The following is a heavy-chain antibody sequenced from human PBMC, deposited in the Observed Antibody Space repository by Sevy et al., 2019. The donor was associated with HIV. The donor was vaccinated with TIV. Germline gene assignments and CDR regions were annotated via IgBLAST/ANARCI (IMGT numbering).Heavy chain of an antibody. J-gene: IGHJ4*02. CDR3: ARDLGGGDFYFDY. CDR2: IIPIFGTA. V-gene: IGHV1-69*13. D-gene: IGHD2-21*01. CDR1: GGTFSSYA. Sequence: ASVKVSCKASGGTFSSYAISWVRQAPGQGLEWMGGIIPIFGTANYAQKLQGRVTITVDESTSTAYMELSSLRSEDTAVYYCARDLGGGDFYFDYWGQGTLFTVSS.